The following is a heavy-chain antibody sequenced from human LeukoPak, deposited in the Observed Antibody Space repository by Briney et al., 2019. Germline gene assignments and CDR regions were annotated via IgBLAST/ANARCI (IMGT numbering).Heavy chain of an antibody. CDR2: INSGGDYK. CDR1: GFTFSRHS. V-gene: IGHV3-21*01. J-gene: IGHJ4*02. Sequence: GGSLRLSCVASGFTFSRHSLNWVRQAPGKGLEWISSINSGGDYKYYSDSVKGRFTISRDNANNSLYLQMNSLRADDTAVYYCARGRAFNAWPDGDWGQGTQVTVSS. CDR3: ARGRAFNAWPDGD. D-gene: IGHD3-16*01.